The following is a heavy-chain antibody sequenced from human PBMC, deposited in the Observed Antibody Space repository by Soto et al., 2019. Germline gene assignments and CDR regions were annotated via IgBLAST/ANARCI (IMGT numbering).Heavy chain of an antibody. CDR2: IYGGGST. CDR1: GFTVSNTY. J-gene: IGHJ6*02. Sequence: TGGSLRLSCEVSGFTVSNTYMSWIRQAPGKGLEWVSIIYGGGSTYYTDSVKGRFTISKDNSKNTLYLQMNSLRAEDTAVYYCAKGYSSGWSYYYGMDVWGQGTTVTVSS. V-gene: IGHV3-53*01. D-gene: IGHD6-19*01. CDR3: AKGYSSGWSYYYGMDV.